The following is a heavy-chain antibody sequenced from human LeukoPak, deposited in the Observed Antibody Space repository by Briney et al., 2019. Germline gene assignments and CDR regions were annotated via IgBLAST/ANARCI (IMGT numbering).Heavy chain of an antibody. Sequence: ASVKVSCKASGYTFTSYGISWVRQAPGQGLEWMGGIIPIFGTANYAQKFQGRVTITTDESTSTAYMELTSLRSEDTAVYYCARGYFSSTSCFLDYRGQGTLVTVSS. CDR2: IIPIFGTA. D-gene: IGHD2-2*01. V-gene: IGHV1-69*05. CDR3: ARGYFSSTSCFLDY. CDR1: GYTFTSYG. J-gene: IGHJ4*02.